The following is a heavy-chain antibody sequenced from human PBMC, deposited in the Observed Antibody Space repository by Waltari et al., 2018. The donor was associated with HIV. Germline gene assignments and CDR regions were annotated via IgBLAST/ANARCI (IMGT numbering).Heavy chain of an antibody. CDR1: GFTFSSYS. J-gene: IGHJ4*02. V-gene: IGHV3-21*01. CDR2: ISSSSSYI. Sequence: EVQLVESGGGLVKPGGSLRLSCAASGFTFSSYSMNWVRQAPGKGLEWVSSISSSSSYIYYADSVKGRFTISRDNAKNSLYLQMNSLRAEDTAVYYCARDLSGSSGGYSHYWGQGTLVTVSS. CDR3: ARDLSGSSGGYSHY. D-gene: IGHD6-19*01.